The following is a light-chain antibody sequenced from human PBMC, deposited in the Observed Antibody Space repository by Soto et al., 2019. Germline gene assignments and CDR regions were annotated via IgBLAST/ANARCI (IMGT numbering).Light chain of an antibody. CDR2: DGS. Sequence: DIQMTQSPSSLSASVGDRVTITCQASQDITNYLNWYQQKPAKAPRLLVYDGSNLDTGFPSRCSESGSGTHFSFNISSLQPEDIATYYCQQFDSLPITFGQGTRLEI. V-gene: IGKV1-33*01. CDR3: QQFDSLPIT. J-gene: IGKJ5*01. CDR1: QDITNY.